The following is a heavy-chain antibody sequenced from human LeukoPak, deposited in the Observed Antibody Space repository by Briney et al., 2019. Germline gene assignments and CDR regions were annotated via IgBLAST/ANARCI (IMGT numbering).Heavy chain of an antibody. CDR2: ISAYNGNT. D-gene: IGHD5-24*01. CDR3: ARDYLRWLQFGICSDH. CDR1: GYTFTSYG. J-gene: IGHJ5*02. V-gene: IGHV1-18*01. Sequence: EASVKVSCKASGYTFTSYGISWVRQAPGQGLEWMGWISAYNGNTNYAQKLQGRVTMTTDTSTSTAYMELRSLRSDDTAVYYCARDYLRWLQFGICSDHWGQGTLVTVSS.